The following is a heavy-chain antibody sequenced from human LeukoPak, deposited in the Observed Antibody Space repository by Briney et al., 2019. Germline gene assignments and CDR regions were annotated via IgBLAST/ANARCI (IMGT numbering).Heavy chain of an antibody. Sequence: GGSLKLSCAASGFTFSSYWMSWVRQAPGKGLEWVANIKQDGSEKYYVDSVKGRFTISRDNAKNSLYLQMNSLRAKDTVVYYCARDYYGSGSYYPPFDPWGQGTLVTVSS. CDR3: ARDYYGSGSYYPPFDP. J-gene: IGHJ5*02. D-gene: IGHD3-10*01. CDR1: GFTFSSYW. CDR2: IKQDGSEK. V-gene: IGHV3-7*03.